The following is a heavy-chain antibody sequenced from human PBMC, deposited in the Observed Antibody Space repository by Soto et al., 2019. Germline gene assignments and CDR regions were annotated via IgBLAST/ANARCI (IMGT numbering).Heavy chain of an antibody. CDR3: ARVGGDLIVDCSSTSCPKNYYYGMDV. CDR1: GGTFSSYA. J-gene: IGHJ6*02. CDR2: IIPIFGTA. D-gene: IGHD2-2*01. V-gene: IGHV1-69*13. Sequence: SVKVSCKASGGTFSSYAISWVRQAPGQGLEWMGGIIPIFGTANYAQKFQGRVTITADESTSTAYMELSSLRSEDTAVYYCARVGGDLIVDCSSTSCPKNYYYGMDVWGQGTTVTVS.